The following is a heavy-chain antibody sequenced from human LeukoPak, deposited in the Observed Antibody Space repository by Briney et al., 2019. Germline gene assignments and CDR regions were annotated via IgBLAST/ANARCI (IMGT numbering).Heavy chain of an antibody. CDR3: ARDLPSRGYSGYDYFDY. CDR1: GFTVSSNY. D-gene: IGHD5-12*01. V-gene: IGHV3-53*01. J-gene: IGHJ4*02. CDR2: IYSGGST. Sequence: GGSLRLSCAASGFTVSSNYMSWVRQAPGKGLEWVSVIYSGGSTYYADSVKGRFTISRDNSKNTLYLQMNSLRAEDTAVYYCARDLPSRGYSGYDYFDYWGQGTLVTVSS.